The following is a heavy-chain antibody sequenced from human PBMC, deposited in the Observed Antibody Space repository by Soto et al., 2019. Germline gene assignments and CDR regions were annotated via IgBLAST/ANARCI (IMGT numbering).Heavy chain of an antibody. J-gene: IGHJ4*02. CDR3: ARLAVPAASSRNFFDY. CDR2: IYPGDSDT. V-gene: IGHV5-51*01. D-gene: IGHD2-2*01. Sequence: GESLKISCKGSGYSFTSYWIGWVRQMPGKGLEWMGIIYPGDSDTRYSPSFQGQVTISAHKSISTAYLQRSSLKASDTAMYYCARLAVPAASSRNFFDYWGQGTLVTVSS. CDR1: GYSFTSYW.